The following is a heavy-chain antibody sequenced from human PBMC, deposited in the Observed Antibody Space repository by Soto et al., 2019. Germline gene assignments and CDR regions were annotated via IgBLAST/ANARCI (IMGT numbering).Heavy chain of an antibody. D-gene: IGHD1-26*01. V-gene: IGHV4-39*01. CDR2: NYYRGSS. CDR3: ALKKRGSFSGDAFDI. J-gene: IGHJ3*02. CDR1: GGSISSSDDY. Sequence: PSVTLSLTCTVSGGSISSSDDYWGWIRQPPGKGLEWIGSNYYRGSSYYNPSLKSRVTISVHTSDNEFSLRLRSVTVADTAVYYCALKKRGSFSGDAFDIWGQGTMVTVSS.